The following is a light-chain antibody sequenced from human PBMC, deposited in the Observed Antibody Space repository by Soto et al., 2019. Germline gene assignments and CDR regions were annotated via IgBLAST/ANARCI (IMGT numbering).Light chain of an antibody. CDR1: SSDVGNYNL. V-gene: IGLV2-23*01. Sequence: QSVLTQPACVSGSPGQSITISCTGTSSDVGNYNLVSWYQQHPGKAPKLMIYEGSKRPSGLSNRFSGSKSGNTASLTISGLQAEDEADYYCCSYATSSTYVFGTGTKVTVL. CDR3: CSYATSSTYV. CDR2: EGS. J-gene: IGLJ1*01.